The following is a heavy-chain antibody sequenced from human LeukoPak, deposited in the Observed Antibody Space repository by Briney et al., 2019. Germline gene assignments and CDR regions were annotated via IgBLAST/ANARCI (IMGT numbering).Heavy chain of an antibody. Sequence: SETLSLTCTVSGGSISSYYWSWIRQPPGKGLEWIGYIYYSGSTNYNPSLKSRVTISVDTSKNQFSLKLSSVTAADTAVYYCARGEYEILTGYHFDYWGQGTLVTVSS. V-gene: IGHV4-59*01. CDR2: IYYSGST. CDR3: ARGEYEILTGYHFDY. CDR1: GGSISSYY. J-gene: IGHJ4*02. D-gene: IGHD3-9*01.